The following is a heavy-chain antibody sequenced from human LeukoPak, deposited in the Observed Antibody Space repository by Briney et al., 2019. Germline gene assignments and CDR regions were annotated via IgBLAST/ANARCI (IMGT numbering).Heavy chain of an antibody. CDR1: GYTFTSYD. CDR2: MNPNSGNT. V-gene: IGHV1-8*01. J-gene: IGHJ5*02. CDR3: ARGYCSSTRCSYWFDP. D-gene: IGHD2-2*01. Sequence: GASVKVSCKASGYTFTSYDINWVRQATGQGLEWMGWMNPNSGNTGYAQKFQGRVTMTRNTSISTAYMELSSLRSEDTAVYYCARGYCSSTRCSYWFDPWGQGTLVTVSS.